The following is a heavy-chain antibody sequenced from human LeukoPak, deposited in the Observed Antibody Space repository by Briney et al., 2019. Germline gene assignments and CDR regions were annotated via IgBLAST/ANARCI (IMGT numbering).Heavy chain of an antibody. CDR2: ISYGGST. V-gene: IGHV4-39*01. CDR1: GGSISSNSNY. J-gene: IGHJ3*02. CDR3: ARLTRLAFDI. Sequence: SETLSLTCTVSGGSISSNSNYWAWIRQPPGRGLEWIGSISYGGSTYYSPSLESRVTISVDTSKNQFSLKLSSVTAADTAVYYCARLTRLAFDIWGQGTMVTVSS.